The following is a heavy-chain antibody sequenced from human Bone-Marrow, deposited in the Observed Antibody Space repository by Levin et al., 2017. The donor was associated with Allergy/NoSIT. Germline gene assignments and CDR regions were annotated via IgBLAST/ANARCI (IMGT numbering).Heavy chain of an antibody. J-gene: IGHJ4*02. D-gene: IGHD3-3*01. CDR1: GFTFSSYW. V-gene: IGHV3-7*01. Sequence: GGSLRLSCAASGFTFSSYWMSWVRQAPGKGLEWVANIKQDGSEKYYVDSVKGRFTISRDNAKNSLYLQMNSLRAEDTAVYYCARNYYDLWSGLDYWGQGTLVTVSS. CDR2: IKQDGSEK. CDR3: ARNYYDLWSGLDY.